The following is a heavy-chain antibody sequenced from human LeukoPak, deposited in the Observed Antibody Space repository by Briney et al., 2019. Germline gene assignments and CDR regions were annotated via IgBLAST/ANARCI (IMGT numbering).Heavy chain of an antibody. CDR2: TYYRSKWYD. CDR3: ARNNPNSSGWYSFDS. Sequence: SQTLSLTCAISGDSVSSNTAAWNWIRQSPSRGLEWLGRTYYRSKWYDDYAVFVKSRIIINPDTSKNQFYLQLNSVTPEDTAVYHCARNNPNSSGWYSFDSWGQGTLVTVSS. CDR1: GDSVSSNTAA. J-gene: IGHJ4*02. D-gene: IGHD6-19*01. V-gene: IGHV6-1*01.